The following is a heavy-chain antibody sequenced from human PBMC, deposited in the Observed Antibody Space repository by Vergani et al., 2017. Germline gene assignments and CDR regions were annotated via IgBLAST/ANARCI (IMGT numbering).Heavy chain of an antibody. CDR3: AIDLRLLYNRFDP. V-gene: IGHV3-33*01. Sequence: QVQLVESGGGVVKPGRSLRLSCAASGFTFNQYGMHWVRQAPGKGLEWVEVPLYDGNNKQYADSVKGRFTISRDNSKSTMYLQMNSMRDEDTGVYYCAIDLRLLYNRFDPWGQGTLVTVSS. D-gene: IGHD1-14*01. CDR1: GFTFNQYG. J-gene: IGHJ5*02. CDR2: PLYDGNNK.